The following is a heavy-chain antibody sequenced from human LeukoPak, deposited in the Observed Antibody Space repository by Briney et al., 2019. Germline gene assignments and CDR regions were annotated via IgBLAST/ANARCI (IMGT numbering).Heavy chain of an antibody. CDR2: INSDGSDI. J-gene: IGHJ3*02. CDR1: GFIFSNYY. CDR3: AKALFGDRRVGAFDI. D-gene: IGHD3-10*02. Sequence: GGSLRLSCAASGFIFSNYYMHWVRQPPGKGLVWVSHINSDGSDINYADSVKGRFTISRDNSKKTLYLQMNSLRAEDTAIYYCAKALFGDRRVGAFDIWGLGTMLTVSS. V-gene: IGHV3-74*01.